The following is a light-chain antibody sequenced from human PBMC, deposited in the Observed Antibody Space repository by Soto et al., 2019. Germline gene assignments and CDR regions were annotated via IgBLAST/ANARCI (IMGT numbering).Light chain of an antibody. V-gene: IGKV3-15*01. CDR2: GAS. Sequence: VVMTQSPATLSVSPWERATLSCRASQSVSSNLAWYQQKPGQAPRLLIYGASTRATGIPARFSGSGSGTEFTLTISSLQSEDFAVYYCQQYNNWPLLTFGGGTKVDIK. CDR3: QQYNNWPLLT. CDR1: QSVSSN. J-gene: IGKJ4*01.